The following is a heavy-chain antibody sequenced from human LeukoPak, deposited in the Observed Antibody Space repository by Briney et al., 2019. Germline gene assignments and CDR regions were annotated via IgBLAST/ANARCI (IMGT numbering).Heavy chain of an antibody. Sequence: ASVKVSCKASGYTFTSYYVHWVRQAPGEGLEWMGIINPSGGSTIYAQKFQGRVTMTWDMSTGTVYMELSSLRSEDTAVYYCASFLSSGYYQTWYDPWGQGTLVTVSS. CDR1: GYTFTSYY. V-gene: IGHV1-46*01. CDR3: ASFLSSGYYQTWYDP. CDR2: INPSGGST. D-gene: IGHD3-22*01. J-gene: IGHJ5*02.